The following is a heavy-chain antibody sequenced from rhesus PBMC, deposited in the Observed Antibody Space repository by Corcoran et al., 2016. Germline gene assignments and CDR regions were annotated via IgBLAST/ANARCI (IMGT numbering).Heavy chain of an antibody. J-gene: IGHJ4*01. V-gene: IGHV2-95*01. CDR3: ARIIFYSGYYFYF. CDR1: GFSISTSGTG. Sequence: QVTLKESGPALVKPTQPLTLTCTFSGFSISTSGTGVVWIRRPPGKALEWLTIIYWNDSKYYSTSMKTRLIISKDTSKNQVVLTMTNMDPGDTATYYGARIIFYSGYYFYFWGQGVLVTVSS. CDR2: IYWNDSK. D-gene: IGHD6-25*01.